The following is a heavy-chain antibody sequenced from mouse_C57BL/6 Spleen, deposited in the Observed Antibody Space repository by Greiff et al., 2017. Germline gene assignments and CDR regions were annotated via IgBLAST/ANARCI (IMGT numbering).Heavy chain of an antibody. V-gene: IGHV2-6-1*01. CDR1: GFSLTSYG. Sequence: QVQLKESGPGLVAPSQSLSITCTVSGFSLTSYGVHWVRQPPGKGLEWLVVIWSDGSTTYNSALKSRLSISKDNSKSQVFLKMNSLQTDDTAMYYCARHRGIYYDGAMDYWGQGTSVTVSS. CDR2: IWSDGST. CDR3: ARHRGIYYDGAMDY. J-gene: IGHJ4*01. D-gene: IGHD2-4*01.